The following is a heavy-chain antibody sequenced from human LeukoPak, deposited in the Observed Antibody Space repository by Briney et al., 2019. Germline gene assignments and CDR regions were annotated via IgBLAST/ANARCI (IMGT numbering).Heavy chain of an antibody. CDR3: ARDPNGDYIGAFDM. CDR1: RFTYSAYA. V-gene: IGHV3-23*01. CDR2: VRGGGGSE. D-gene: IGHD4-17*01. J-gene: IGHJ3*02. Sequence: GGSVRLSCTASRFTYSAYAMLWVRHAPGKGPEWVSAVRGGGGSEFYADSVKGRLTISRDNCKYTLFLQMIRLSAEDTDVYYCARDPNGDYIGAFDMWGQGTMVTVSS.